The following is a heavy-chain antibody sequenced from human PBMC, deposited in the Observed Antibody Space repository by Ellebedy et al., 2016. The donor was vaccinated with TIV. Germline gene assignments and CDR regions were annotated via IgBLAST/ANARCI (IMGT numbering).Heavy chain of an antibody. Sequence: GSLRLXXTVSGGSISSSSYYWGWIRQPPGKGLEWIGSIYYSGSTYYNPSLKSRVTISVDTSKNQFSLKLSSVTAADTAVYYCARHRSVGAGHAFDIWGQGTMVTVSS. V-gene: IGHV4-39*01. CDR2: IYYSGST. CDR3: ARHRSVGAGHAFDI. CDR1: GGSISSSSYY. J-gene: IGHJ3*02. D-gene: IGHD1-26*01.